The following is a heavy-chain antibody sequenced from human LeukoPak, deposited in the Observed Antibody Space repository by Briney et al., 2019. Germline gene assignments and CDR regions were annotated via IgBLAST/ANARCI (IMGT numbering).Heavy chain of an antibody. CDR3: ARDRPITMVRGVIRFDP. CDR2: IKQDGSEK. V-gene: IGHV3-7*01. D-gene: IGHD3-10*01. CDR1: GFTFSDYY. J-gene: IGHJ5*02. Sequence: GGSLRLSCAASGFTFSDYYMSWIRQAPGKGLEWVANIKQDGSEKYYVDSVKGRFTISRDNAKNSLYLQMNSLRAEDTAVYYCARDRPITMVRGVIRFDPWGQGTLVTVSS.